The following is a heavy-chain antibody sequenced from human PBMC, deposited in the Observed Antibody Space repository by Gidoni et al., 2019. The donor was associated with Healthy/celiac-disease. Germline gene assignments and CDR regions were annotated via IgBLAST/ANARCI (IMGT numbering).Heavy chain of an antibody. Sequence: GKGLEWIGYIYYSGSTYYNPSLKSRVTISVDTSKNQFSLKLSSVTAADTAVYYCARVQDIVVVPAGWFDPWGQGTLVTVSS. D-gene: IGHD2-2*01. V-gene: IGHV4-31*02. CDR3: ARVQDIVVVPAGWFDP. J-gene: IGHJ5*02. CDR2: IYYSGST.